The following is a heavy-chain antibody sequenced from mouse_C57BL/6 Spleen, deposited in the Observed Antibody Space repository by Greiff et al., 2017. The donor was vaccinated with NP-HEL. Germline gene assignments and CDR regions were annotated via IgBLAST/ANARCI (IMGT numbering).Heavy chain of an antibody. Sequence: EVKLVESGGGLVQPGGSLSLSCAASGFSFTDYYMSWVRQPPGKALEWLGFIRNKANGYTTESSASVKGRFTISRDNSQIILYLKSNALGAEDRSTYDCARYCISYLYFDVWGTGTTVTVSS. CDR2: IRNKANGYTT. D-gene: IGHD1-1*01. CDR1: GFSFTDYY. V-gene: IGHV7-3*01. J-gene: IGHJ1*03. CDR3: ARYCISYLYFDV.